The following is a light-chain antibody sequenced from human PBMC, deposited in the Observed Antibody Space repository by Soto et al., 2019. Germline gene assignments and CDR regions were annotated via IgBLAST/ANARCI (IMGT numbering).Light chain of an antibody. CDR2: QDS. J-gene: IGLJ2*01. V-gene: IGLV3-1*01. CDR1: KLGDRY. Sequence: SYELTQPPSVSVSPGQTASITCSGDKLGDRYACWYQQKPGQSPVLVIYQDSKRPSGIPERFSGSNSGNTATLTISGTQAMDAADYSCQAWDSSTVVFGGGTKLTVL. CDR3: QAWDSSTVV.